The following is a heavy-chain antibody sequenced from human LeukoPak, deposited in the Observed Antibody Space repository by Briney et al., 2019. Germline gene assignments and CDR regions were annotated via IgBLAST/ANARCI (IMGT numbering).Heavy chain of an antibody. V-gene: IGHV3-48*04. CDR2: ISSSSSTI. J-gene: IGHJ3*02. CDR3: AKARRQYYYDSSGFGTPDAFDI. Sequence: GGSLRLSCAASGFTFSSYSMNWVRQAPGKGLEWVSYISSSSSTIYYADSVKGRFTISRDNAKNSLYLQMNSLRAEDTAVYYCAKARRQYYYDSSGFGTPDAFDIWGQGTMVTVSS. D-gene: IGHD3-22*01. CDR1: GFTFSSYS.